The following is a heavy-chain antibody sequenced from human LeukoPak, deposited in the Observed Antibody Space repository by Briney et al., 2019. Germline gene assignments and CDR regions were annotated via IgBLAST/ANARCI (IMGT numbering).Heavy chain of an antibody. CDR1: GFTFSSYG. J-gene: IGHJ4*02. D-gene: IGHD3-10*01. Sequence: GGSLRLSCAASGFTFSSYGMHWVRQAPGKGLEWVAVIWYDGSNKYYADSVKGRFTISRDNSKNTLYLQMNSLGAEDTAVYYCAREFKGNYYGSGKLDYWGQGTLVTVSS. V-gene: IGHV3-33*01. CDR3: AREFKGNYYGSGKLDY. CDR2: IWYDGSNK.